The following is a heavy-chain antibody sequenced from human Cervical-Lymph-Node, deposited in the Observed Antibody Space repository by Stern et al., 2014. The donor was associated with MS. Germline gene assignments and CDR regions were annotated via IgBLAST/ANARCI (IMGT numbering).Heavy chain of an antibody. J-gene: IGHJ6*02. V-gene: IGHV3-9*01. CDR3: AKDRNRGYSYGYSYGMDV. D-gene: IGHD5-18*01. Sequence: EVQLVQSGGGLVQPGRSLRLSCAASGFTFDDYAMHWVRQAPGKGLEWVSGISWNSVSIGYADSVKGRFTISRDNAKNSLYLQMNSLRAEDTALYYCAKDRNRGYSYGYSYGMDVWGQGTTVTVSS. CDR1: GFTFDDYA. CDR2: ISWNSVSI.